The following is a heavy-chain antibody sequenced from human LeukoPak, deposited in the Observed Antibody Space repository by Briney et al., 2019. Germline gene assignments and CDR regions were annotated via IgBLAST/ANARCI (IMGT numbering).Heavy chain of an antibody. CDR1: GYSISSGYH. V-gene: IGHV4-38-2*02. CDR3: AKDGNRWSREI. J-gene: IGHJ4*02. CDR2: IHHSGNP. D-gene: IGHD6-13*01. Sequence: SETLSLTCTVSGYSISSGYHWSWLRPPPGTGLEWIANIHHSGNPYYNPPLRSRVTISVDTSKNQFSLRLSSVTAADTAVYYCAKDGNRWSREIWGQGTLVTVSS.